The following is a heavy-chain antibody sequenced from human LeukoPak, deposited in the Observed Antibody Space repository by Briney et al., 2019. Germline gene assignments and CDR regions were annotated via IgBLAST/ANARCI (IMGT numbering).Heavy chain of an antibody. V-gene: IGHV1-2*02. Sequence: ASVKVSCKASGYTFTGYYMHWVRQAPGQGLEWMGWINPNSGGTNYAQKFQGRVTMTRDTSISTAYMELSRLGSDDTAVYYCARVVYYDYYYGMDVWGQGTTVTVSS. CDR3: ARVVYYDYYYGMDV. J-gene: IGHJ6*02. CDR2: INPNSGGT. CDR1: GYTFTGYY. D-gene: IGHD3-22*01.